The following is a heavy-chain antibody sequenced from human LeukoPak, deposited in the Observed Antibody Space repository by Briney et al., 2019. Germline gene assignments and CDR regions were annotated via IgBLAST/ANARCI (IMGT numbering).Heavy chain of an antibody. D-gene: IGHD2-2*02. CDR3: ARGAIEVVPAAIPIDY. CDR2: ISSSGSSI. V-gene: IGHV3-11*04. CDR1: GFTFSDYD. Sequence: GGSLRLSCAASGFTFSDYDMSWIRQAPGKGLEWVSYISSSGSSIYYADSVKGRFTISRDNAKNSLYLQMNSLRAEDTAVYYCARGAIEVVPAAIPIDYWGQGTLVTVSS. J-gene: IGHJ4*02.